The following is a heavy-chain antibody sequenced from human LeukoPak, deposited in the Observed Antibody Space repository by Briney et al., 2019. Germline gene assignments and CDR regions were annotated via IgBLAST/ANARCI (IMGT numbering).Heavy chain of an antibody. V-gene: IGHV4-39*07. CDR1: GGSISSSSYY. J-gene: IGHJ6*02. CDR3: ARGAYCSGGACYSIYYYGMDV. CDR2: FYYSGST. D-gene: IGHD2-15*01. Sequence: SETLSLTCTVSGGSISSSSYYWGYWGWIRQPPGRGLEWIGTFYYSGSTYYNPSLKSRVSISVDTSKNQFSLNVSSVTAADTAVYYCARGAYCSGGACYSIYYYGMDVWGQGTTVTVS.